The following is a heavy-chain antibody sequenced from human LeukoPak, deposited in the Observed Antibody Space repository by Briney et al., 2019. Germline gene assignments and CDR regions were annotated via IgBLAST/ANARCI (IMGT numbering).Heavy chain of an antibody. CDR2: ISSRGSTI. CDR1: GFTFSTNE. CDR3: ARGSYGGNYLDY. J-gene: IGHJ4*02. V-gene: IGHV3-48*03. Sequence: GGSLRLSCAASGFTFSTNEMNWVRQAPGKGLEWVSYISSRGSTIYYADSVKGRFTTSRDNAKTTLYLQMNSLRAEDTAVYYCARGSYGGNYLDYWGQGTLVTVSS. D-gene: IGHD4-23*01.